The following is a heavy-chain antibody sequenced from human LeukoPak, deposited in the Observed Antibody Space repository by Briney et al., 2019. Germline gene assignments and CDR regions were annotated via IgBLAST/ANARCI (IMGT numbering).Heavy chain of an antibody. CDR1: GGSISSSSYY. V-gene: IGHV4-39*07. J-gene: IGHJ4*02. CDR2: IYYTGNT. D-gene: IGHD2-2*01. Sequence: SETLSLTCTVSGGSISSSSYYWGWIRQPPGKGLEWIGNIYYTGNTYYNPSLKSRVTISVDTSKNQFSLRLSSVTAADTAVYYCARWGRSAADITLFDYWGQGTLVTVSS. CDR3: ARWGRSAADITLFDY.